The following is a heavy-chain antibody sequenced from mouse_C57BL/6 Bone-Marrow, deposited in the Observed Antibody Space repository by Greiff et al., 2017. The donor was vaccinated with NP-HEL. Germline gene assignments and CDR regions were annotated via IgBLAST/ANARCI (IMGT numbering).Heavy chain of an antibody. Sequence: EVQLQQSGAELVKPGASVKLSCTASGFNIKDYSMHWVKQRTEQGLEWIGMIDPEDGETKYNPNFQGKATITADTSSNTAYMQLGSMTSEDSAVYYCARPPYVSSFYWYFDVWGTGTTVTVSS. V-gene: IGHV14-2*01. CDR1: GFNIKDYS. J-gene: IGHJ1*03. D-gene: IGHD1-1*01. CDR3: ARPPYVSSFYWYFDV. CDR2: IDPEDGET.